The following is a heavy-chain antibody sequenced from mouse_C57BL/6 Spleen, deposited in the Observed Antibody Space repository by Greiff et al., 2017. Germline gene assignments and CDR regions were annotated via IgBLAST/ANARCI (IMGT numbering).Heavy chain of an antibody. D-gene: IGHD4-1*01. V-gene: IGHV5-12*01. CDR1: GFTFSDYY. CDR3: ARPNWDRGYYFDY. J-gene: IGHJ2*01. Sequence: EVQLVESGGGLVQPGGSLKLSCAASGFTFSDYYMYWVRQTPEKRLEWVAYISNGGGSTYYPDTVKGRFTISRDNAKNTLYLQMSRLKSEDTAMYYCARPNWDRGYYFDYWGQGTTLTVSS. CDR2: ISNGGGST.